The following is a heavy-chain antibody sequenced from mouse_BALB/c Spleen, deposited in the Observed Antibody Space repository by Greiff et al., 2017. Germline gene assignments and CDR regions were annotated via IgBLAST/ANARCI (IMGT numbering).Heavy chain of an antibody. V-gene: IGHV2-6-4*01. CDR1: GFSLCRYR. CDR2: IWGGGST. J-gene: IGHJ2*01. Sequence: VQLMESGPGLVAPSQSLSITCTVSGFSLCRYRVHWVRQPPGKGLEWLAIIWGGGSTDYNSALISRLSISKDNSTSQVFLKMNSLQTDDTAKYYCAGDNYAFDDWGQGTTVTVSS. CDR3: AGDNYAFDD. D-gene: IGHD1-3*01.